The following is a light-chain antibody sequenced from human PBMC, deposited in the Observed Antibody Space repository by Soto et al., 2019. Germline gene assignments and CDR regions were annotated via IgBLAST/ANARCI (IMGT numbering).Light chain of an antibody. V-gene: IGKV3-20*01. Sequence: EIVLTQSPGTLSLSPGQRATLSCRASQSVSSSYLDWYQQRPGQAPRLLNYGASRRATGIPDRFSGSGSGTAFAITIRRPEPEDFAVYYCQHYDASPKYTLGQGTKLEIE. J-gene: IGKJ2*01. CDR1: QSVSSSY. CDR2: GAS. CDR3: QHYDASPKYT.